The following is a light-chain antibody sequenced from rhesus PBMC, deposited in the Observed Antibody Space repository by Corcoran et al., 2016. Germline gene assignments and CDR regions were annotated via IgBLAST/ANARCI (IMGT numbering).Light chain of an antibody. Sequence: QAVLTPIRSVSGSPGQSVTISCTGTSSDIGTYNYVSWFQQHPGTAPKLMIFEVSKRPSGVSDRFSGSKSGNTATLTISGLQAEDEADYYGSSYAGVKTFIFGTGTRLTVL. V-gene: IGLV2-32*02. CDR1: SSDIGTYNY. J-gene: IGLJ1*01. CDR2: EVS. CDR3: SSYAGVKTFI.